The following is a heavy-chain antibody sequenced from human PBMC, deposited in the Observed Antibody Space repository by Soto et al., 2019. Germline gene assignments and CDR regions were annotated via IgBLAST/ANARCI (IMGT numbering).Heavy chain of an antibody. D-gene: IGHD4-17*01. CDR2: INHSGST. CDR3: ARGEFDYGGGMDV. Sequence: PSETLSLTCAVYGGSFSGYYWSWIRQPPGKGLEWIGEINHSGSTNYNPSLKSRVTISVDTSKNQFSLKLSSVTAADTAVYYCARGEFDYGGGMDVWGQGTTVTVSS. J-gene: IGHJ6*02. V-gene: IGHV4-34*01. CDR1: GGSFSGYY.